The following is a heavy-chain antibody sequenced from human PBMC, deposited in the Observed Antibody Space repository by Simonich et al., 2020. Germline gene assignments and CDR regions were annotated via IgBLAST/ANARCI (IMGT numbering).Heavy chain of an antibody. J-gene: IGHJ4*02. V-gene: IGHV4-34*01. CDR3: ARRYYSTSFDY. D-gene: IGHD6-6*01. Sequence: QVQLQQWGAGLLKPSETLSLTCAVYVGSFSGYYWSWIRKPPGKGLEWIGEINHSGRTNYNPSLKSRVTISVDTSKNQFSLKLSSVTAADTAVYYCARRYYSTSFDYWGQGTLVTVSS. CDR1: VGSFSGYY. CDR2: INHSGRT.